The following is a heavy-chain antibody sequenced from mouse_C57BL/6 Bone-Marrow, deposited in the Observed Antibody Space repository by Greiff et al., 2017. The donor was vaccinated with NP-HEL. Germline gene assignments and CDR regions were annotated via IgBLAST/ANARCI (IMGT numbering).Heavy chain of an antibody. CDR1: GYTFTSYW. D-gene: IGHD1-1*01. CDR3: AIPITTVVEVPISGFAY. V-gene: IGHV1-74*01. Sequence: QVQLQQPGAELVKPGASVKVSCKASGYTFTSYWMHWVKQRPGQGLEWIGRIHPSDSDTNYNQKFKGKATLTVDKSASTAYMQLSSLTSEDSAVYYCAIPITTVVEVPISGFAYWGQGTLVTVSA. J-gene: IGHJ3*01. CDR2: IHPSDSDT.